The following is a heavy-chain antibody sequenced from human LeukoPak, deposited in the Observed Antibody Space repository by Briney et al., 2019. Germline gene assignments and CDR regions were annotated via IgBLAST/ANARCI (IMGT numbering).Heavy chain of an antibody. CDR3: ARMAVSGRDNWFDP. V-gene: IGHV1-8*03. D-gene: IGHD6-19*01. CDR1: GGTFTSYD. J-gene: IGHJ5*02. Sequence: GASVKVSCKASGGTFTSYDINWVRQATGQGLEWMGWLSPNSGNTGYAQKFQGRVTITRNTSINTAYMELSSLRSDDTAVYHCARMAVSGRDNWFDPWGPGSLVTVSS. CDR2: LSPNSGNT.